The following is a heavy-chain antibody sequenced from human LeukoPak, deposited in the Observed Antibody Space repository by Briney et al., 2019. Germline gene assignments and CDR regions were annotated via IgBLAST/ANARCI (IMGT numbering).Heavy chain of an antibody. Sequence: SETLSLTCTVSGYSISSGYYWGWIRQPPGKGLEWIGSIYHSGSTYYNPSLKSRVTISVDTSKNQFSLKLSSVTAADTAVYYCARAHSSSWYERKTYAGKYYYMDVWGKGTTVTISS. D-gene: IGHD6-13*01. CDR1: GYSISSGYY. CDR3: ARAHSSSWYERKTYAGKYYYMDV. CDR2: IYHSGST. V-gene: IGHV4-38-2*02. J-gene: IGHJ6*03.